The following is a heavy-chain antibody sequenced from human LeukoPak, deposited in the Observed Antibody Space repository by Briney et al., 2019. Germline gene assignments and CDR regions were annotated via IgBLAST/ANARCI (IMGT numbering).Heavy chain of an antibody. J-gene: IGHJ4*02. CDR1: GFTFSSYW. Sequence: GGSLRLSCVASGFTFSSYWMSWVRQAPGKGLEWVANIKQDGSEKYYVDSVKGRFTISRDNAKNSLYLQMNSLRAEDTAVYYCASRMITFGGVTAPIFDYWGQGTLVTVSS. CDR2: IKQDGSEK. D-gene: IGHD3-16*01. CDR3: ASRMITFGGVTAPIFDY. V-gene: IGHV3-7*01.